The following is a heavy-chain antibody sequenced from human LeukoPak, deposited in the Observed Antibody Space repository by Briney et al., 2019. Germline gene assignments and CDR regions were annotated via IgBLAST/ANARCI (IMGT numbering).Heavy chain of an antibody. Sequence: PSETLSLTCAVYGGSFSGYYWSWIRHPPGKGLEWIGEINHSGSTNYNPSLKSRVTISVDTSKNQFSLKLSSVTAADTAVYYCARSSVATIDYWGQGTLVTVSS. CDR3: ARSSVATIDY. D-gene: IGHD5-12*01. J-gene: IGHJ4*02. CDR1: GGSFSGYY. V-gene: IGHV4-34*01. CDR2: INHSGST.